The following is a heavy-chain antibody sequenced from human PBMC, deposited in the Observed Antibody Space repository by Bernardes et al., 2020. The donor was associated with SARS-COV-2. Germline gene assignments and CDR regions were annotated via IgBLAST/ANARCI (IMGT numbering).Heavy chain of an antibody. CDR2: ISGSGDTT. J-gene: IGHJ4*02. CDR1: GFTVSTSA. V-gene: IGHV3-23*01. Sequence: SLILSCAASGFTVSTSAMSWVRQAPGKGLEWVSGISGSGDTTYSADSVKGRFTISRDNSKNTLYLQMNSLRAGDTAVYYCAKDYCGGDCDFFDYWGKGTLVNVSS. CDR3: AKDYCGGDCDFFDY. D-gene: IGHD2-21*02.